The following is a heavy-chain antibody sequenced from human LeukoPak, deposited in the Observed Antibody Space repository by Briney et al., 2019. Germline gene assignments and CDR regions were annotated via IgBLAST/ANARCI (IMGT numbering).Heavy chain of an antibody. CDR3: ALLGVAAGGYYFDY. J-gene: IGHJ4*02. D-gene: IGHD6-13*01. CDR1: GGSISSYY. V-gene: IGHV4-4*07. CDR2: IYTSGST. Sequence: SETLSLTCTVSGGSISSYYWSWIRQPAGKGLEWIGRIYTSGSTTYNPSLKSRVTISVDTSKNQFSLKLSSVTAADTAVYYCALLGVAAGGYYFDYWGQGTLVTVSS.